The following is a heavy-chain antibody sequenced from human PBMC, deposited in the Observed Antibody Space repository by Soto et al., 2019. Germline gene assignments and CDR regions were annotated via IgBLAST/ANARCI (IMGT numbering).Heavy chain of an antibody. CDR1: GFVFSSYA. J-gene: IGHJ4*02. CDR3: AKDPRVHCYGSGSSSY. Sequence: EVQLLESGGGLVQPGGSLRLSCAASGFVFSSYAMSWVRQAPGKGLEWVSTISGSGGNTYYADSVKGRFTISRDNSKNTLYLQMNSLRAEDTALYYCAKDPRVHCYGSGSSSYWGQGTLVTVSS. CDR2: ISGSGGNT. D-gene: IGHD3-10*01. V-gene: IGHV3-23*01.